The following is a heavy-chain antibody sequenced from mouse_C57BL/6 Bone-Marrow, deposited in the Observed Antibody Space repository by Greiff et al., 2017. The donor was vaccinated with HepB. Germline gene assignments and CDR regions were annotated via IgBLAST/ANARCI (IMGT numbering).Heavy chain of an antibody. CDR3: AREGAYYSNSWYFDV. Sequence: QVQLKQSGPELVKPGASVKISCKASGYAFSSSWMNWVKQRPGKGLEWIGRIYPGDGDTNYNGKFKGKATLTADKSSSTAYMQLSSLTSEDSAVYFCAREGAYYSNSWYFDVWGTGTTVTVSS. J-gene: IGHJ1*03. D-gene: IGHD2-5*01. CDR1: GYAFSSSW. V-gene: IGHV1-82*01. CDR2: IYPGDGDT.